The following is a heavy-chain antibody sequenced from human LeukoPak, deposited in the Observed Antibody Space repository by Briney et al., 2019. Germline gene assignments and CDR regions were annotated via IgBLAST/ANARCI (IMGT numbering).Heavy chain of an antibody. D-gene: IGHD1-26*01. V-gene: IGHV1-69*04. J-gene: IGHJ4*02. Sequence: ASVKVSCKASGGTFSSYAISWVRQAPGQGLEWMGRVIPILGIANYAQKFQGRVTITADKSTSTAYMELSSLRSEDTAVYYCARLSAMGPDYWGQGTLVTVSS. CDR3: ARLSAMGPDY. CDR2: VIPILGIA. CDR1: GGTFSSYA.